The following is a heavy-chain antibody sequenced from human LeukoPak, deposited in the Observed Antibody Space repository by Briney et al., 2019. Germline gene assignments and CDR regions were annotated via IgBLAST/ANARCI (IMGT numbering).Heavy chain of an antibody. D-gene: IGHD3-10*01. Sequence: GESLKISCKGSGYIFTNYWIGWVRQMPGKGLEWMGIIYPGDSDTRYSPSFQGQVTISADKSISTAYLQWRSLKASDTAMYYCARQGDYGSGRNYFDYWGQGTPVTVSS. CDR2: IYPGDSDT. CDR1: GYIFTNYW. V-gene: IGHV5-51*01. J-gene: IGHJ4*02. CDR3: ARQGDYGSGRNYFDY.